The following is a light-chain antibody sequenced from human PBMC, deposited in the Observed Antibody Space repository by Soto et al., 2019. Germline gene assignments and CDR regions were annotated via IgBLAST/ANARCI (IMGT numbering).Light chain of an antibody. CDR1: QSVSDY. CDR2: DAS. J-gene: IGKJ1*01. Sequence: ETVLTQSPARLSLSPGERATLSCRAGQSVSDYLAWYQQKPGQPPRLLFFDASNRATGIPARFSGSGSGTDFTLTISNLEPEDFAVYYCQQHSHWPPWTFGQGTRVEIQ. CDR3: QQHSHWPPWT. V-gene: IGKV3-11*01.